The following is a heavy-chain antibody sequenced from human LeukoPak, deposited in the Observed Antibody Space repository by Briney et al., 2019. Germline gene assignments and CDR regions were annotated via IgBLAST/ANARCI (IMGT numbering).Heavy chain of an antibody. Sequence: SETLTLTCAVSGGSISTDSYYWGWIRRPPGKGLEWVASVYHSGDTYYSSSLKSRVTISVDTSKNQFSLRLSSVTAADTAVYYCARGRRYCGSDCYPPEHYYFDYWGQGTLVTVSS. D-gene: IGHD2-21*02. CDR3: ARGRRYCGSDCYPPEHYYFDY. V-gene: IGHV4-39*07. CDR2: VYHSGDT. CDR1: GGSISTDSYY. J-gene: IGHJ4*02.